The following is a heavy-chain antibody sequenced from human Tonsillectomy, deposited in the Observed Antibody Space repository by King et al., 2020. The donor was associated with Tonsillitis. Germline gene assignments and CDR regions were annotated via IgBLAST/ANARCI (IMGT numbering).Heavy chain of an antibody. CDR1: GGSISSGRYY. CDR2: IYTSGRP. V-gene: IGHV4-61*02. J-gene: IGHJ3*02. D-gene: IGHD3-3*01. Sequence: VQLQESGPGLVKPSQTLSLTCTVSGGSISSGRYYWSWIRQPAGKGLEWIGRIYTSGRPNYNPSLKSRVTMSVETSKNQFSLKLSSVTAADTAVYYCAREPARITIFGVVSRTDAFDIWGQGTMVTVSS. CDR3: AREPARITIFGVVSRTDAFDI.